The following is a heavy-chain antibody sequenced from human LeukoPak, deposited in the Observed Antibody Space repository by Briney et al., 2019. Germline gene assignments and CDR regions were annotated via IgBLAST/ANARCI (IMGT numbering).Heavy chain of an antibody. CDR2: ISGSGDNT. J-gene: IGHJ4*02. D-gene: IGHD3-10*01. CDR1: GFTFSDPY. V-gene: IGHV3-23*01. CDR3: AKVTYGSGTYGAFDY. Sequence: PGGSLRLSCAASGFTFSDPYMSWIRQAPGKGLEWVSTISGSGDNTYYADSVKGRFTISRDNSKNTLYLQMNSLRAEDTAVYYCAKVTYGSGTYGAFDYWGQGTLVTVSS.